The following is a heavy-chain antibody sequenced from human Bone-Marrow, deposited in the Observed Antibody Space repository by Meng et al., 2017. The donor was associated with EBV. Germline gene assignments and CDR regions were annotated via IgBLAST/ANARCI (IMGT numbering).Heavy chain of an antibody. V-gene: IGHV4-34*01. CDR3: ARSAKGYFGL. Sequence: HVQIRQLGAGLLKPSETLSLTCAVYGGSFSGYYWSWIRQPPGKGLGWIGEINHSGSTNYSPSLKSRVTISVDTSKNQFSLKLSSVTAADTAVYYCARSAKGYFGLWGRGTLVTVSS. CDR2: INHSGST. J-gene: IGHJ2*01. CDR1: GGSFSGYY.